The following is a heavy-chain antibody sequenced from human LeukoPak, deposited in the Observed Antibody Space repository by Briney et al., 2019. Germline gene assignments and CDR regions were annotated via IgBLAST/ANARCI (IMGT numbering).Heavy chain of an antibody. CDR3: ARLLWFGELYGDY. Sequence: GGSLRLSCAASGFTFSSYEMNWVRQAPGKGLEWVSYISSSGSTIYYADSVKGRFTISRDNAKNSLYLQMDSLRAEDTAVYYCARLLWFGELYGDYWGQGTLVTVSS. V-gene: IGHV3-48*03. J-gene: IGHJ4*02. CDR1: GFTFSSYE. D-gene: IGHD3-10*01. CDR2: ISSSGSTI.